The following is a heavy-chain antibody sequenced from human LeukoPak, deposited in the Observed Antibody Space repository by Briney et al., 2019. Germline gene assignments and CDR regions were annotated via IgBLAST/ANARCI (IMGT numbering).Heavy chain of an antibody. CDR2: ISYDAGNK. Sequence: GRSLRPSCAASGFTFSTYAIHWVRQAPGKGLEWVAVISYDAGNKFYADSVRGRFTISRDNSKNTLYLQMDSLRAEDTAVYYCARDHYGGNSALTFDIWGQGTMVTVSS. V-gene: IGHV3-30-3*01. CDR3: ARDHYGGNSALTFDI. J-gene: IGHJ3*02. CDR1: GFTFSTYA. D-gene: IGHD4-23*01.